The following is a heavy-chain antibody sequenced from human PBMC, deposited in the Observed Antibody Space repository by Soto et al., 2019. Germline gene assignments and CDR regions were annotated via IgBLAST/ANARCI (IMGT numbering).Heavy chain of an antibody. V-gene: IGHV3-23*01. D-gene: IGHD2-2*01. CDR1: GFTFSSSA. CDR2: ISGSGGTP. J-gene: IGHJ6*02. CDR3: ATRRDASYYYYGMDV. Sequence: PGGSLRLSCAASGFTFSSSAMSWVRQAPGRGLEWFSTISGSGGTPYYADSVKGRFTISRDNSKNTLYLVLNSLRAEDTAVYYCATRRDASYYYYGMDVWGQGTTVTVSS.